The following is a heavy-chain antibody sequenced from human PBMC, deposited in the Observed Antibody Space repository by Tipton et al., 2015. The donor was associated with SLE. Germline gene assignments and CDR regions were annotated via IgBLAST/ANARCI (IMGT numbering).Heavy chain of an antibody. V-gene: IGHV4-31*03. CDR3: ARDRWGVIKGGDDAFDI. D-gene: IGHD2-21*01. CDR1: GDSISDVNYY. CDR2: IHYSGST. Sequence: TLSLTCTVSGDSISDVNYYWNWIRQRPGKGLEWIGYIHYSGSTYYNPSLESRVTLSVDTSKNQISLKLSSVTAADTAVYYCARDRWGVIKGGDDAFDIWGQETMLTVSS. J-gene: IGHJ3*02.